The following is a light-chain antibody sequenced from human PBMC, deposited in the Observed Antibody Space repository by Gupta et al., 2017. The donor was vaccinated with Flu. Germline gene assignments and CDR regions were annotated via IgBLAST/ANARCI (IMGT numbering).Light chain of an antibody. CDR3: AAWDDSRSGWV. V-gene: IGLV1-47*01. Sequence: QSVLTQTPSASGTPGQRVTISCSGSSSNIGSNYVYWYQQLPGTAPKLLIYRNNQRPSGVPDRFSGSKSGTSASLAIRGLRSEDEADYYCAAWDDSRSGWVFGGGTKLTVL. CDR2: RNN. CDR1: SSNIGSNY. J-gene: IGLJ3*02.